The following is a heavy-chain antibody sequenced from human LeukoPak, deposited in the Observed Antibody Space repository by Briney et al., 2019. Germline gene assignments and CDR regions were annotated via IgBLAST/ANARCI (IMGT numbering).Heavy chain of an antibody. J-gene: IGHJ4*02. CDR2: INPNSGGT. Sequence: ASLKVSCKASGYTFTDYYMHWVRQAPGQGLEWMGWINPNSGGTNYAQKFYARVTMTRDTSISTAYMELSRLRSDDTAVYYCARVDYDPDYWGQGTLVTVSS. V-gene: IGHV1-2*02. D-gene: IGHD3-22*01. CDR1: GYTFTDYY. CDR3: ARVDYDPDY.